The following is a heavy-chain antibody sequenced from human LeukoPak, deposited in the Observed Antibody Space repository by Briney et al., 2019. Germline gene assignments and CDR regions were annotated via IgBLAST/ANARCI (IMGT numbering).Heavy chain of an antibody. CDR3: ARDRGSYIDY. D-gene: IGHD1-26*01. V-gene: IGHV3-23*01. Sequence: PGGSLRLSCAASGFTFSSYAMSWVRQAPGKGLEWVSAISGSGGSTYYADSVKGRFTISRDNAKNSLYLQMNSLRAEDTAVYYCARDRGSYIDYWGQGTLVTVSS. J-gene: IGHJ4*02. CDR2: ISGSGGST. CDR1: GFTFSSYA.